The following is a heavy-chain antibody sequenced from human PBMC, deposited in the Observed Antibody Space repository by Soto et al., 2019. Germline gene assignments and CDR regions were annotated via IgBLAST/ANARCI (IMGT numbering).Heavy chain of an antibody. CDR1: GGSISRYY. CDR2: LYNAGST. Sequence: SETLSLTCTVSGGSISRYYWSWIRQPPGKGLEWIGYLYNAGSTNYNPSLKSRVTISVDTSKNQFSLKLSSVTAADTAVYYCARQWHRSYYYYGMDVWGQGTTVTVSS. J-gene: IGHJ6*02. D-gene: IGHD5-12*01. V-gene: IGHV4-59*08. CDR3: ARQWHRSYYYYGMDV.